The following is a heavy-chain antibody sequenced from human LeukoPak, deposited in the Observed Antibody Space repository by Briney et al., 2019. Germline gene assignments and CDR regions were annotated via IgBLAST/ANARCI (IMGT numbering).Heavy chain of an antibody. Sequence: ASVKVSCKASGFTFTSSAMQWVRQARGQRLEWIGWIVVGSGNTNYAQKFQERVTITRDMSTSTAYMELSSLRSEDTAVYYCAADPALGYCSGGSCYPRPDDAFDIWGQGTMVTVSS. CDR1: GFTFTSSA. CDR3: AADPALGYCSGGSCYPRPDDAFDI. V-gene: IGHV1-58*02. D-gene: IGHD2-15*01. J-gene: IGHJ3*02. CDR2: IVVGSGNT.